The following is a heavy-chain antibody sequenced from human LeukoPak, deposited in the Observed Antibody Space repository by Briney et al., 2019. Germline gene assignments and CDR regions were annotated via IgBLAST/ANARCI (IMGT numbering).Heavy chain of an antibody. Sequence: PSQTLSLTCTVAGGSISSGDCYWGWIRQPPGKGLEWIAYIYYSGSTYYNPSLKSRFTRSVDTSKTQFSLKLSSVTAADTAVYYGARGRVQWELLTAPDYWGQGTLVTVSS. J-gene: IGHJ4*02. D-gene: IGHD1-26*01. V-gene: IGHV4-30-4*08. CDR3: ARGRVQWELLTAPDY. CDR2: IYYSGST. CDR1: GGSISSGDCY.